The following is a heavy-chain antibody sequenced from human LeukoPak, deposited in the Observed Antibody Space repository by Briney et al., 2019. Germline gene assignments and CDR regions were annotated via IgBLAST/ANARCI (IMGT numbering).Heavy chain of an antibody. CDR2: IRYDGSNK. CDR1: GGTFSSYG. V-gene: IGHV3-30*02. D-gene: IGHD3-10*01. Sequence: SCKASGGTFSSYGMHWVRQAPGKGLEWVAFIRYDGSNKYYADSVKGRFTISRDNSKNTLYLQMNSLRAEDTAVYYCAKSLRGGYYYYYMDVWGKGTTVTISS. CDR3: AKSLRGGYYYYYMDV. J-gene: IGHJ6*03.